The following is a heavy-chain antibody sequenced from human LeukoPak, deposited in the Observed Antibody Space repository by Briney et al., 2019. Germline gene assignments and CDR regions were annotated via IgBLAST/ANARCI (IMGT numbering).Heavy chain of an antibody. CDR3: ARPSTAANYFDY. D-gene: IGHD2-2*01. V-gene: IGHV3-21*01. CDR1: GFTFSSYS. Sequence: GGSLRLSCAASGFTFSSYSMNWVRQAPGKGLEWVSSISSSSSYIYYADSVKGRFTISRDNAKNSLYLQMNSLRAEDTAVYYCARPSTAANYFDYWGQGTLVTVSS. CDR2: ISSSSSYI. J-gene: IGHJ4*02.